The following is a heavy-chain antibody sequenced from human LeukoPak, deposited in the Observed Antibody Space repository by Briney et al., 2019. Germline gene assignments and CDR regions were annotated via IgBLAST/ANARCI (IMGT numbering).Heavy chain of an antibody. J-gene: IGHJ4*02. CDR1: GFTFSSYG. V-gene: IGHV3-30*03. D-gene: IGHD3-16*01. CDR2: ISYDGSNK. Sequence: PGGSLRLSCAASGFTFSSYGMPWVRQAPGKGLEWVAVISYDGSNKYYADSVKGRFTISRDNSKNTLYLQMNSLRAEDTAVYYCAREGGLRDWGQGTLVTVSS. CDR3: AREGGLRD.